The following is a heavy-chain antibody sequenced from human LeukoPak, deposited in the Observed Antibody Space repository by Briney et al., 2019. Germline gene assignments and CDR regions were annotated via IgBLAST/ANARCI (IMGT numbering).Heavy chain of an antibody. J-gene: IGHJ4*02. Sequence: SETLSLTCTVSGGSLNIYYRSWIRQPGGKGLEWVGRIYTRGSTNCNPCLKGRVTMSADMSKNQFSRMLGSVPAADAAVYYCAGEGHFYDSTGYYYGGEDYWGQGTLVTVSS. CDR3: AGEGHFYDSTGYYYGGEDY. CDR2: IYTRGST. CDR1: GGSLNIYY. V-gene: IGHV4-4*07. D-gene: IGHD3-22*01.